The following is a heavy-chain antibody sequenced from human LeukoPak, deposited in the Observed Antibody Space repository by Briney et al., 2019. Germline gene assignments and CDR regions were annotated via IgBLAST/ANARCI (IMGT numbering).Heavy chain of an antibody. CDR3: TRDRGTYNWFDP. V-gene: IGHV3-73*01. J-gene: IGHJ5*02. CDR2: IDKKDNLYAT. D-gene: IGHD2-15*01. CDR1: GFTFSIYE. Sequence: GGSLRLSCGASGFTFSIYEMNWVRQAPGKGLEWVGHIDKKDNLYATAYAESVKGRFTISRDDSKDTAFLHMDSLKTEDTALYYCTRDRGTYNWFDPWGQGTLVTVSS.